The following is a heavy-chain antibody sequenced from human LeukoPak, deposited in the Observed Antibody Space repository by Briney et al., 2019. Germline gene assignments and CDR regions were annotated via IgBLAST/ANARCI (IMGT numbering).Heavy chain of an antibody. D-gene: IGHD3-9*01. V-gene: IGHV3-30-3*01. Sequence: GGSLRLSCAASGFTFRSYAMHWVRQAPGKGLEWVAVISYDGSNKYYADSVKGRFTISRDNSKNTLYLQMNSLRAEDTAVYYCARNPWFYWGQGTLVTVSS. CDR1: GFTFRSYA. CDR2: ISYDGSNK. CDR3: ARNPWFY. J-gene: IGHJ4*02.